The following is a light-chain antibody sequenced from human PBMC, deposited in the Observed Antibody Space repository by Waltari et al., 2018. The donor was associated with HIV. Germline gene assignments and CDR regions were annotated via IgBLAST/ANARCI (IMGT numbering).Light chain of an antibody. V-gene: IGLV7-46*01. CDR1: TGAVTSGHC. CDR3: LLSFNGVVV. CDR2: DTS. J-gene: IGLJ2*01. Sequence: QAVVTQEPSLTVSPGGTVTLTCASSTGAVTSGHCPYCFQRRPGQAPKTLLSDTSNRNAGTPARFSGSLLGGKAALTVSGAQFEDEADYFCLLSFNGVVVFGGGTSLTVL.